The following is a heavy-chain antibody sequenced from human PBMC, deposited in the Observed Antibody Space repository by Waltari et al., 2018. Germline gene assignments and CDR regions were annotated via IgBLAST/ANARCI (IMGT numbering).Heavy chain of an antibody. Sequence: EVQLVESGGGLVQPGGSLRLSCAASGFTFSSYRMNWVRQAPGKGLEWVSYISSSSSTIYYADSVKGRFTISRDNAKNSLYLQMNSLRAEDTAVYYCARDAPPNDYGDYDLGYWGQGTLVTVSS. D-gene: IGHD4-17*01. J-gene: IGHJ4*02. CDR3: ARDAPPNDYGDYDLGY. CDR1: GFTFSSYR. CDR2: ISSSSSTI. V-gene: IGHV3-48*04.